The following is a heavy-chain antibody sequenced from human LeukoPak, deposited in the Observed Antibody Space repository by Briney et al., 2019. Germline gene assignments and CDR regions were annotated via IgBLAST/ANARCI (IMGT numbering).Heavy chain of an antibody. CDR1: GASVSSDY. J-gene: IGHJ5*02. CDR2: IYHSGHT. CDR3: ARHPFQYPFDH. D-gene: IGHD4-4*01. V-gene: IGHV4-59*08. Sequence: SETLSLTCTVSGASVSSDYWSWIRQSPGKGLEWIGYIYHSGHTMSNPSLKSRVSLSLDTSNNQFSLRLSSVTAADTAVYYCARHPFQYPFDHWGQGTVVSVSS.